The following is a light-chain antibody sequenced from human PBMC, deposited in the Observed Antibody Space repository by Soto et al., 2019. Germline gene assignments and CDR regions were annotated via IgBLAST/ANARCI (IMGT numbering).Light chain of an antibody. J-gene: IGLJ2*01. CDR1: SSDVGSYNL. CDR2: EGS. V-gene: IGLV2-23*01. Sequence: QSALTQPASVSGSPGQSITISCTGTSSDVGSYNLVSWYQQHPAKAPKLMIYEGSKRPSGVSHRFSGSKSGNTASLTISGLQAEDEADYYCCSYAGSSTLVFGGGTKLTVL. CDR3: CSYAGSSTLV.